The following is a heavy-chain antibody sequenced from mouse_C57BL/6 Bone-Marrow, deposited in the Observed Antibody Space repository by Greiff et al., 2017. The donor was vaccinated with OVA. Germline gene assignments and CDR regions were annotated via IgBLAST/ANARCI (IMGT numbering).Heavy chain of an antibody. V-gene: IGHV5-4*01. CDR1: GFTFSSYA. J-gene: IGHJ2*01. D-gene: IGHD4-1*01. Sequence: EVQLVESGGGLVKPGGSLKLSCAASGFTFSSYAMSWVRQTPEKRLEWVATISDGGSYTYYPDNVKGRFTISRDNAKNNLYLQMSHLKSEDTAMYYCARGNWDPFDYWGQGTTLTVSS. CDR2: ISDGGSYT. CDR3: ARGNWDPFDY.